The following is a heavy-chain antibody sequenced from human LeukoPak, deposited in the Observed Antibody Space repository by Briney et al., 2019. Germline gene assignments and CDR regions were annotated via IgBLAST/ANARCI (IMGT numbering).Heavy chain of an antibody. V-gene: IGHV4-59*01. J-gene: IGHJ6*03. D-gene: IGHD3-16*01. CDR1: GGSISSYY. CDR3: ARETSQKGAHYMDV. Sequence: SETLSLTCTVSGGSISSYYWSWIWQPPGKGLEWIGYIYYSGSTNYNPSLKSRVTISVDTSKNQFSLKLSSVTAADTAVYYCARETSQKGAHYMDVWGKGTTVTISS. CDR2: IYYSGST.